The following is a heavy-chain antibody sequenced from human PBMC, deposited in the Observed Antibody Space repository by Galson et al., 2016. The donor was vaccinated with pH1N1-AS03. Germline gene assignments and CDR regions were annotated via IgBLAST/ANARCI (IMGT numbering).Heavy chain of an antibody. CDR1: GFSLSAGGVH. Sequence: PTQTLTLTCTVSGFSLSAGGVHVAWIRQSPGKALEWLALIYWDGDERYNSSLRSRLSISRDTSKNHVVLTMTSVGPMDTGTYYCARSTHVNEGLDFWGQGTLVTVSS. CDR3: ARSTHVNEGLDF. D-gene: IGHD2-8*01. CDR2: IYWDGDE. J-gene: IGHJ4*02. V-gene: IGHV2-5*02.